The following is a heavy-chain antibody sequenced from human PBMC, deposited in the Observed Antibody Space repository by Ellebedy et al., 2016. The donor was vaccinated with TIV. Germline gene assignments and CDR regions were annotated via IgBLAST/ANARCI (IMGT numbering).Heavy chain of an antibody. CDR1: GFTFSNAW. J-gene: IGHJ4*02. D-gene: IGHD6-6*01. CDR2: IKSKTDGGTT. Sequence: GESLKISXAASGFTFSNAWMSWVRQAPGKGLEWVGRIKSKTDGGTTDYAAPVKGRFTISRDDSKNTLYLQMNSLKTEDTAVYYCTTEPYSSSSFFDYWGQGTLVTVSS. V-gene: IGHV3-15*01. CDR3: TTEPYSSSSFFDY.